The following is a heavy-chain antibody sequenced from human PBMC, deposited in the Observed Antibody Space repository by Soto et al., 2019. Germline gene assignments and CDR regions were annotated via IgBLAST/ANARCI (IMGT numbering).Heavy chain of an antibody. V-gene: IGHV1-8*01. CDR1: GYTFTNYD. CDR3: ARGMKP. D-gene: IGHD3-16*01. CDR2: MSPGSGNT. Sequence: QVQLVQSGAEVKKPGASVKVSCKASGYTFTNYDINWVRQATGQGLEWMGWMSPGSGNTGYAQKFQGRVTLTRNASINTAYMELSSLRSDDTAVYYCARGMKPWGPGTLVTVSS. J-gene: IGHJ5*02.